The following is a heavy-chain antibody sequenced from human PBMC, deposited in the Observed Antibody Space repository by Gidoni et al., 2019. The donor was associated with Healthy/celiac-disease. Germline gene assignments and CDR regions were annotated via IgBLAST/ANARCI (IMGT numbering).Heavy chain of an antibody. CDR2: ISAYNGNT. D-gene: IGHD2-2*01. J-gene: IGHJ5*02. CDR1: GYTFTSYG. CDR3: ARDGDYIVVVPAAMGEGWFDP. V-gene: IGHV1-18*01. Sequence: QVQLVQSGAEVKKPGASVKVSCKASGYTFTSYGISWVRQAPGQGLEWMGWISAYNGNTNYAQKLQGRVTMTTDTSTSTAYMELRSLRSDDTAVYYCARDGDYIVVVPAAMGEGWFDPWGQGTLVTVSS.